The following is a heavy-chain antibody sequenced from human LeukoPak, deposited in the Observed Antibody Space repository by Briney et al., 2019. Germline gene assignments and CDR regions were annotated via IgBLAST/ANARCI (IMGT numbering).Heavy chain of an antibody. CDR1: GFSLSRYW. CDR3: AKVVDAWGVRLGELSL. V-gene: IGHV3-23*01. J-gene: IGHJ4*02. D-gene: IGHD3-16*02. Sequence: GGSLRLSCAAFGFSLSRYWMHWVRQAPGKGLEWVSAISGSGGSTYYADSVKGRFTISRDNSKNTLYLQMNSLRAEDTAVYYCAKVVDAWGVRLGELSLWGQGTLVTVSS. CDR2: ISGSGGST.